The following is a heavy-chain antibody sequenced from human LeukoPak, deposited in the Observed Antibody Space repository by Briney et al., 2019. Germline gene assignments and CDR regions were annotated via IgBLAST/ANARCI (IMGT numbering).Heavy chain of an antibody. CDR3: ARELTSDSSGYDAFHI. Sequence: PGGSLRLSCAASGFTFSSYAISWVRQAPGKGLEWVSAISGSGGSTYYADSVKGRFTISRDNAKNSMYLQLSSLRAEDTAVYYCARELTSDSSGYDAFHIWGQGTPVTVSS. V-gene: IGHV3-23*01. J-gene: IGHJ3*02. CDR1: GFTFSSYA. D-gene: IGHD3-22*01. CDR2: ISGSGGST.